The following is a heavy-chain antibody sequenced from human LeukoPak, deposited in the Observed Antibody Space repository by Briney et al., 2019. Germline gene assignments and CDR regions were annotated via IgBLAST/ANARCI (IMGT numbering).Heavy chain of an antibody. Sequence: GGSLRLSCAGSGFTFSNAWKSWVRQAPGKGLEWVGRMESKSDGGSTDYAAPVKGRFTISRDDSKNTLFLQINSLKTEDTAVYYCTTLDGDCAPDYWGQGTLVTVSS. CDR2: MESKSDGGST. CDR1: GFTFSNAW. D-gene: IGHD2-21*02. J-gene: IGHJ4*02. V-gene: IGHV3-15*04. CDR3: TTLDGDCAPDY.